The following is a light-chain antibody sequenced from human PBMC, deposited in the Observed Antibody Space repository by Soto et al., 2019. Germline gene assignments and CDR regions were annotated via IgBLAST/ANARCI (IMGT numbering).Light chain of an antibody. V-gene: IGKV1-5*03. CDR3: QRYNDYQYI. Sequence: DIQMTQSPSTLSASVGDRVTITCRASQSITTWLAWYQQKPGKAPKLLIYKATNLQSGVPSRFSGSGSGTECSLTISSLQPDDFATYYCQRYNDYQYIFGQGTKLEIK. J-gene: IGKJ2*01. CDR1: QSITTW. CDR2: KAT.